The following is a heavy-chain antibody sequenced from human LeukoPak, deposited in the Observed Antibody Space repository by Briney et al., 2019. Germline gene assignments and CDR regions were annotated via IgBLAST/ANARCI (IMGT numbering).Heavy chain of an antibody. D-gene: IGHD4-23*01. CDR2: INPNSGGT. CDR3: ARHPGKVTNDWYFDL. V-gene: IGHV1-2*02. J-gene: IGHJ2*01. Sequence: ASVKVSCKASGYTFSSYYIHWVRQAPGQGLEWMGWINPNSGGTNYAQKFQGRVTMTRDTSITTAYMELSRLSSDDTAVYYCARHPGKVTNDWYFDLWGRGTLVTVSS. CDR1: GYTFSSYY.